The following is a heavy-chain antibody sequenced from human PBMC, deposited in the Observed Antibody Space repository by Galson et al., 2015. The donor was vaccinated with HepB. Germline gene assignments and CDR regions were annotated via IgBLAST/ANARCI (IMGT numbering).Heavy chain of an antibody. Sequence: SETLSLTCAVYGGSFSGYYWSWIRQPPGKGLEWIGEINHSGSTNYNPSLKSRVTISVDTSKNQFSLKLSSVTAADTAVYYCARVHTTVVPAAHSTKPFDPWGQGTLVTVSS. J-gene: IGHJ5*02. CDR2: INHSGST. CDR3: ARVHTTVVPAAHSTKPFDP. CDR1: GGSFSGYY. D-gene: IGHD2-2*01. V-gene: IGHV4-34*01.